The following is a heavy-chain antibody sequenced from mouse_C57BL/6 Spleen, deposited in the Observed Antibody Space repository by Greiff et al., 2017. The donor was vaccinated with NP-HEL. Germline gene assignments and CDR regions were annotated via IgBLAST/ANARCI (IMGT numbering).Heavy chain of an antibody. J-gene: IGHJ3*01. CDR2: INPYYGTT. CDR1: GYSFTDYN. D-gene: IGHD2-2*01. V-gene: IGHV1-39*01. Sequence: VQLKESGPELVKPGASVKISCKASGYSFTDYNMNWVKQSTGKSLEWIGVINPYYGTTSYNQKFKGKATLTVDQSSSTAYMQLNSLTSEDSAVCCCAYGYDGEFADWGQGTLVTVAA. CDR3: AYGYDGEFAD.